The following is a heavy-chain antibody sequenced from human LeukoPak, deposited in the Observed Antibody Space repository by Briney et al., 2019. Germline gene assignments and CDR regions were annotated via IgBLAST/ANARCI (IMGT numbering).Heavy chain of an antibody. CDR1: GGSFSGYY. Sequence: SETLSLTRAVYGGSFSGYYWSWIRQPPGKGLEWIGEINHSGSTNYNPSLKSRVTISVDTSKNQFSLKLSSVTAADTAVYYCARRTRLYYYDSSGFDAFDIWGQGTMVTVSS. CDR2: INHSGST. J-gene: IGHJ3*02. V-gene: IGHV4-34*01. CDR3: ARRTRLYYYDSSGFDAFDI. D-gene: IGHD3-22*01.